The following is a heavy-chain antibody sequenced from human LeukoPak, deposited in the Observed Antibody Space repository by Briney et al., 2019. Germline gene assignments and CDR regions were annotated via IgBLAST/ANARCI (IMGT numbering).Heavy chain of an antibody. Sequence: PGGSLRLSCAASGFTFSVYAMSWVRQAPGKGLEWVSAISGSGRSTYYADSVKGRFSISRDASKNTLYLQMNSLRAEDTAVYYCAKSGLTVAGNGQGGQGTLVTVSS. CDR3: AKSGLTVAGNGQ. D-gene: IGHD6-19*01. V-gene: IGHV3-23*01. CDR2: ISGSGRST. CDR1: GFTFSVYA. J-gene: IGHJ4*02.